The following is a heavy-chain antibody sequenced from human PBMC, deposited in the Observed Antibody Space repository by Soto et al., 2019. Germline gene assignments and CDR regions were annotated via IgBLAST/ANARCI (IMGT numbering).Heavy chain of an antibody. CDR2: ISWDGGST. V-gene: IGHV3-43*01. D-gene: IGHD3-22*01. CDR1: GFTFDDYT. J-gene: IGHJ4*02. Sequence: EVQLVESGGVVGQPGGSLRLSCAASGFTFDDYTMHWVRQAPGKGLEWVSLISWDGGSTYYADSVKGRFTISRDNSKNSLYLQMNSLRTEDTALYYCAKVRTPLIVVVTLDYWGQGTLVTVSS. CDR3: AKVRTPLIVVVTLDY.